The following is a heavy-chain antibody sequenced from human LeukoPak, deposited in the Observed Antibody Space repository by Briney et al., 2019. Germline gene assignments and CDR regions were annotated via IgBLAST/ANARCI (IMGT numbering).Heavy chain of an antibody. V-gene: IGHV3-23*01. J-gene: IGHJ1*01. D-gene: IGHD3-22*01. CDR3: AKLGSSGYFQH. Sequence: PGGSLRLSCAASGFTFSSYAMSWVRQALGKRLEWVSSISSSGVSTYYADSVKGRFTISRDNSKNTLYLQVNSLRAEDMAVYYCAKLGSSGYFQHWGQGTLVTVSS. CDR1: GFTFSSYA. CDR2: ISSSGVST.